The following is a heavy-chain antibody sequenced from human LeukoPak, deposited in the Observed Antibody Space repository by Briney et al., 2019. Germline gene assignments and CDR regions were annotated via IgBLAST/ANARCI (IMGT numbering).Heavy chain of an antibody. CDR2: IYPGDSDT. Sequence: GESLKISCKGSGYSFTSYWIGWVRQMPGKGLEWMGIIYPGDSDTRYSPSFQGQVTISADKSISTAYLQWSSLKASDTAMYYCARSTVVTDYYYYYMDVWGKGTTVTVSS. CDR1: GYSFTSYW. D-gene: IGHD4-23*01. J-gene: IGHJ6*03. V-gene: IGHV5-51*01. CDR3: ARSTVVTDYYYYYMDV.